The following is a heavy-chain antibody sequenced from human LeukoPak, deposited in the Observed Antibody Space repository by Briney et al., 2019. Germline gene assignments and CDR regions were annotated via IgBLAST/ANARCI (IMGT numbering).Heavy chain of an antibody. D-gene: IGHD1-1*01. CDR3: ARDNDKVVDH. V-gene: IGHV1-18*04. CDR1: GYTFTNYN. J-gene: IGHJ4*01. Sequence: PRASVKVSCKASGYTFTNYNIHWVRQAPGQGLEWMGWITAYNGNRLYAQRFQGRITLTTDTSTSTSYMELRSLEYDDTAIYYCARDNDKVVDHWGQGTLVTVSS. CDR2: ITAYNGNR.